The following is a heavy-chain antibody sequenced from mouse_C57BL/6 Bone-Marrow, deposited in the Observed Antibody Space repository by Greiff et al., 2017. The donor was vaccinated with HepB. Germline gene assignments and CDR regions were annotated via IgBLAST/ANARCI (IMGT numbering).Heavy chain of an antibody. V-gene: IGHV1-50*01. J-gene: IGHJ3*01. D-gene: IGHD1-1*01. Sequence: QVQLQQSGAEFVKPGASVKLSCKASGYTFTSYWMQWVKQRPGQGLEWIGEIDPSDSYITYNQKFKGKATLTVNTSSSTAYMQLGSLTSEDSAVEDCAREASLHAWFVYWGEGTLVTVSA. CDR3: AREASLHAWFVY. CDR2: IDPSDSYI. CDR1: GYTFTSYW.